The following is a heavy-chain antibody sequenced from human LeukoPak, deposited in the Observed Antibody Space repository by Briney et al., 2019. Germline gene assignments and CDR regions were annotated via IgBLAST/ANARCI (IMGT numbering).Heavy chain of an antibody. D-gene: IGHD3-22*01. J-gene: IGHJ4*02. CDR1: GGSITDYY. V-gene: IGHV4-59*01. Sequence: SETLSLTCTVSGGSITDYYWSWIRQPPGKGLEWIGYIYYSGNTNYNPSLKSRVTISVDTSKTQFSLRLSAVTAADTAVYYCARAGHYDSGTYYGAFDYWGQGSLVTVSS. CDR2: IYYSGNT. CDR3: ARAGHYDSGTYYGAFDY.